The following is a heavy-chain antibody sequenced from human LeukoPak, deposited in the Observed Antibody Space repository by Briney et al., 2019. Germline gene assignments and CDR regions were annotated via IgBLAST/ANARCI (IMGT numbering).Heavy chain of an antibody. D-gene: IGHD3-22*01. Sequence: ASVKVSCKASGGTFSSYAISWVRQAPGQGLEWMGRIIPILGIANYAQKFQGRVTITADKSTSTAYMELSSLRSEDTAVYYCARTYYYDSSGYYPIQHWGQGTLVTVSS. CDR3: ARTYYYDSSGYYPIQH. V-gene: IGHV1-69*04. CDR2: IIPILGIA. J-gene: IGHJ1*01. CDR1: GGTFSSYA.